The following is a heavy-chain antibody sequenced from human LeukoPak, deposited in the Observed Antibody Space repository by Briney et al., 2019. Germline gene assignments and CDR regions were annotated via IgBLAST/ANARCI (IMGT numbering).Heavy chain of an antibody. Sequence: GGSLTLSCAASGFSFSVYTMNWFRQAPGKGLEWVSSISNSAAYIYYAESVKGRFTISRDNARNSLYLQMNSLRVEDTAVYYCARETGSRGRFDPWGQGTLVTVSS. J-gene: IGHJ5*02. CDR1: GFSFSVYT. D-gene: IGHD3-10*01. V-gene: IGHV3-21*01. CDR2: ISNSAAYI. CDR3: ARETGSRGRFDP.